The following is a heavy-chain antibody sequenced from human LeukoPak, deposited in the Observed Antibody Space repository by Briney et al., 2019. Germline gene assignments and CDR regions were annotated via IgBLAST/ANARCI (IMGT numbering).Heavy chain of an antibody. J-gene: IGHJ4*02. Sequence: SETLSLTCTVSGGSISSSNYYWGWIRQPPGEGLEWIGTFYYSGSMYYNPSLKSRVTISVDTSKNQLSLKLSSVTAADTAVYYCARQDYGSGSYPFDYWGQGTLVTVSS. V-gene: IGHV4-39*01. CDR2: FYYSGSM. D-gene: IGHD3-10*01. CDR3: ARQDYGSGSYPFDY. CDR1: GGSISSSNYY.